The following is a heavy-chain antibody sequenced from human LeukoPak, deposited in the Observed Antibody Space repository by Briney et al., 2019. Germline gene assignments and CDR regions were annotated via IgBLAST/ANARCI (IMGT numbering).Heavy chain of an antibody. J-gene: IGHJ4*02. V-gene: IGHV3-23*01. CDR3: ARDPPELQLLSYYFDY. CDR1: GITFSSYS. Sequence: GGSLRLSCAASGITFSSYSMGWVRQAPGKGLEWVASISVGGTTTYYADSVKGRFTVSRDNSKNSLYLQMDGLSAEDTAVYYCARDPPELQLLSYYFDYWGQGTLVAVSS. CDR2: ISVGGTTT. D-gene: IGHD2-2*01.